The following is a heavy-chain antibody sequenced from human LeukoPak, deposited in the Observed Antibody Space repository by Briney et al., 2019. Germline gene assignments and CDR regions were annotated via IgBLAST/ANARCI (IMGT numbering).Heavy chain of an antibody. J-gene: IGHJ4*02. CDR1: GYTFTGYY. Sequence: GASVKVSCKASGYTFTGYYMHWVRQAPGQGLEWMGWINPNSGGTNYAQKFQGRVTMTRDTSISTAYMELSRLRSDDTAVYYCARAAYYYGSGSYSQFDYWGQGTLVTVSS. CDR2: INPNSGGT. D-gene: IGHD3-10*01. V-gene: IGHV1-2*02. CDR3: ARAAYYYGSGSYSQFDY.